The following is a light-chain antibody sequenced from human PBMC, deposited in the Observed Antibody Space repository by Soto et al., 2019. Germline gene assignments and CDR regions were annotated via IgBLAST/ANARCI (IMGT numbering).Light chain of an antibody. V-gene: IGKV2-28*01. CDR2: WGS. J-gene: IGKJ1*01. Sequence: DIVMSQSPLSLPVTPGEPASISCRSSQSLLHSNGYNYLDWYVQKPGQSPQLLIYWGSNRASGVPDRFSGSGSGTDFTLKISRVEAEDVGVYYCMQARQTPVTFGQGTKLEIK. CDR3: MQARQTPVT. CDR1: QSLLHSNGYNY.